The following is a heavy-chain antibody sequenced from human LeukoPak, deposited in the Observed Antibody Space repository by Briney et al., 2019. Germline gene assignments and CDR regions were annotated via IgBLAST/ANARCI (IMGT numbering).Heavy chain of an antibody. V-gene: IGHV3-64*02. CDR1: GFTFSSYA. CDR3: ARGGLRWYNHFDY. D-gene: IGHD4-23*01. CDR2: ISSNGGST. J-gene: IGHJ4*02. Sequence: GGSLRLSCAASGFTFSSYAMHWVRQAPGKGLEYVSAISSNGGSTYYADSVKGRFTISRDNSKNTLYLQMGSLGAEDMAVYYCARGGLRWYNHFDYWGQGTLVTVSS.